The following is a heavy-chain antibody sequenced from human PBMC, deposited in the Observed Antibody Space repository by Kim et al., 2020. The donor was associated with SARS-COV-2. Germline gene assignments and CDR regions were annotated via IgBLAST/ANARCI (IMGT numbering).Heavy chain of an antibody. CDR1: GGSVSSGSYY. Sequence: SETLSLTCTVSGGSVSSGSYYWSWIRQPPGKGLEWIGYIYYSGSTNYNPSLKSRVTISVDTSKNQFSLKLSSVTAADTAVYYCARVGMATMIAYFDYWGQGTLVTVSS. D-gene: IGHD5-12*01. V-gene: IGHV4-61*01. CDR2: IYYSGST. CDR3: ARVGMATMIAYFDY. J-gene: IGHJ4*02.